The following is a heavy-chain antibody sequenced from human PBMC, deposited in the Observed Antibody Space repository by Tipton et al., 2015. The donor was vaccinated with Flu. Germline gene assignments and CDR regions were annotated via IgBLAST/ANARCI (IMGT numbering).Heavy chain of an antibody. CDR2: INHSGST. J-gene: IGHJ4*02. CDR1: GGSFSGYY. D-gene: IGHD3-10*01. CDR3: AREGVVRGGAVDY. V-gene: IGHV4-34*01. Sequence: TLSLTCAVYGGSFSGYYWSWIRQPPGKGLEWIGEINHSGSTNYNPPLKSRVTISVDTSKNQFSLKLSSVTAADTAVYYCAREGVVRGGAVDYWGQGTLVTVSS.